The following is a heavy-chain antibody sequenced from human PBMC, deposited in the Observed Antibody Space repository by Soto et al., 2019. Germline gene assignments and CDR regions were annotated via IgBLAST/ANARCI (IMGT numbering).Heavy chain of an antibody. Sequence: QVQLVQSGAEVKKTGASVKVSCKASGYTFTSYYMHWVRQAPGQGLEWMGIINPSGGSTSYAQKFQGRVTITRDTATSTVYMELSSLRSEDTAVYYCARELHDVYRGNYYYGMDVWGQGTTVTVSS. J-gene: IGHJ6*02. CDR3: ARELHDVYRGNYYYGMDV. V-gene: IGHV1-46*01. D-gene: IGHD1-26*01. CDR1: GYTFTSYY. CDR2: INPSGGST.